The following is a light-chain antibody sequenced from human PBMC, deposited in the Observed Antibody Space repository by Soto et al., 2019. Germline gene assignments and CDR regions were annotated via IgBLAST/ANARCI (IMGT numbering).Light chain of an antibody. J-gene: IGLJ1*01. V-gene: IGLV2-23*01. Sequence: QSVLTQPASVSGSPGQSITISCTGTSSDIGSYNLVSWYQQHPGKAPKLMIYEGSKRPSGVSNRFSGSKSGNTASLTISGLQAEDEADYYCCSYAGSGTSYVFGTGTKVTVL. CDR1: SSDIGSYNL. CDR2: EGS. CDR3: CSYAGSGTSYV.